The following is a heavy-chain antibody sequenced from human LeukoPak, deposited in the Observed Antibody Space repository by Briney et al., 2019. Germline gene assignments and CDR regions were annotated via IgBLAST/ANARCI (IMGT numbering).Heavy chain of an antibody. CDR1: GGSISTYY. Sequence: SETLSLTCTVSGGSISTYYWSWIRQPPGKGLEWIGYVYYSGSTNYNPSLESRVTISVDTSKNQFSLKLSSVTAADTAVYYCARHSVEGDYFDYWGQGTLVTVSS. CDR2: VYYSGST. D-gene: IGHD5-24*01. J-gene: IGHJ4*02. CDR3: ARHSVEGDYFDY. V-gene: IGHV4-59*08.